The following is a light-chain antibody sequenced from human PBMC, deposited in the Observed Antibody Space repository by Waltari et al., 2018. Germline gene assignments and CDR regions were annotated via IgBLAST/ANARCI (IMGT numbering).Light chain of an antibody. CDR3: QSYDTSLSVV. CDR2: GSS. CDR1: GSNIGAGYD. J-gene: IGLJ3*02. V-gene: IGLV1-40*01. Sequence: QSVLTQPPSVSGAPGQRVTISCPGSGSNIGAGYDVPWYQQLPRAAPKLLIYGSSTRPLGVPDRFFGSTSGTSASLAITGLQAEDEADYYCQSYDTSLSVVFGGGTKLTVL.